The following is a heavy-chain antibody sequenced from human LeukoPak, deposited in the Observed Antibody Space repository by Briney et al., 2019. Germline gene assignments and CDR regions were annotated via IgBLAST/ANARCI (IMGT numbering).Heavy chain of an antibody. CDR1: GGSISSYY. CDR2: IYYSGST. Sequence: SETLSLTCTVSGGSISSYYWSWIRQPPGKGLEWIGYIYYSGSTNYNPSLKSRVTISVDTSKNQFSLKLSSVTAADTAVYYCASSDRSGYLFDYWGQGTLVTVSS. V-gene: IGHV4-59*08. CDR3: ASSDRSGYLFDY. D-gene: IGHD3-10*01. J-gene: IGHJ4*02.